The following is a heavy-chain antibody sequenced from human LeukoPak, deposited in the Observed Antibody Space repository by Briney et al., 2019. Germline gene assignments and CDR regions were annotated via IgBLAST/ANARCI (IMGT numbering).Heavy chain of an antibody. V-gene: IGHV4-59*08. CDR3: ARVGDTSGYFYYFNY. CDR1: GGPISSFY. Sequence: SETLSLTCAVSGGPISSFYWSWVRQPPGKGLEWVGYISYGGGTTYNPSLKRRVSMSIDTSKNQFSLRLSSVTAADTALYYCARVGDTSGYFYYFNYWGQGTLVTVSS. D-gene: IGHD3-22*01. J-gene: IGHJ4*02. CDR2: ISYGGGT.